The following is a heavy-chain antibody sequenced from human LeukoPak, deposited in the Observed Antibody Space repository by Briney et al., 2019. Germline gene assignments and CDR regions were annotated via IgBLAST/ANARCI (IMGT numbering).Heavy chain of an antibody. CDR1: GFTFSNYW. D-gene: IGHD3-16*01. Sequence: GGSLRLSCAASGFTFSNYWMHWVRQAPGKGLVWVSYISSSGSTIYYADSVKGRFTISRDNAKNSLYLQMNSLRAEDTAVYYCARPGRAARGIYYYYYGMDVWGKGTTVTVSS. V-gene: IGHV3-48*04. CDR3: ARPGRAARGIYYYYYGMDV. J-gene: IGHJ6*04. CDR2: ISSSGSTI.